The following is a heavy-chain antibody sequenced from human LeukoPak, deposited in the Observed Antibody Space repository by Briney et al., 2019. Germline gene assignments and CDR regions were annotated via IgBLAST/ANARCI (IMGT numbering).Heavy chain of an antibody. Sequence: GGSLRLSCVASGLTFSNSAMHWVRQAPGKGLEWVAFMSFDGSHERYGDSVKGRFTLSRDNSKNTLYLQINSLRTEDTAVYYCARGGKCSDGKCYLIDYWGQGTLVTVSS. CDR2: MSFDGSHE. CDR3: ARGGKCSDGKCYLIDY. J-gene: IGHJ4*02. CDR1: GLTFSNSA. D-gene: IGHD2-15*01. V-gene: IGHV3-30*04.